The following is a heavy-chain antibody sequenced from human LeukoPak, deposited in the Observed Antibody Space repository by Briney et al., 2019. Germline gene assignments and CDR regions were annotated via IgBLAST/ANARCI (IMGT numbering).Heavy chain of an antibody. V-gene: IGHV3-15*01. CDR1: GFTFSSAW. CDR3: TGVSRSSWYDY. J-gene: IGHJ4*02. CDR2: IKSKTDGGTP. D-gene: IGHD6-13*01. Sequence: PGGSLRLSCVASGFTFSSAWMSWVRQAPGKGLEWVGRIKSKTDGGTPDYAAPVKGRFTISRDDSKNTLYLQMNSLKTEDTAVYYCTGVSRSSWYDYWGQGTLVTVSS.